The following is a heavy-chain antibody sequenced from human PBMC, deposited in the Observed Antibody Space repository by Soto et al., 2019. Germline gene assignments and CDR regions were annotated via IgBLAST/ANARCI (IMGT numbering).Heavy chain of an antibody. CDR3: ARYRREAVAGYTLDN. CDR1: GGSISSNY. CDR2: VYNSGST. V-gene: IGHV4-59*01. J-gene: IGHJ4*02. D-gene: IGHD6-13*01. Sequence: SETLSLTCTVSGGSISSNYWTWIRQPPGKGLEWIGYVYNSGSTNYNPSLKSRVTISEDTSKSQFSLKVNSMTAADTAVFYCARYRREAVAGYTLDNWGQGILVTVSS.